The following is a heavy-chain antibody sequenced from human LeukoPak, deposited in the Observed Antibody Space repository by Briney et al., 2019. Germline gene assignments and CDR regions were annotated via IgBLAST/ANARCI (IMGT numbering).Heavy chain of an antibody. J-gene: IGHJ4*02. D-gene: IGHD3-22*01. CDR1: GFTFSSYA. CDR3: ARGLPTASYYYDSSGFDY. CDR2: ISYDGSNK. Sequence: GGSLRLSCAASGFTFSSYAMHWFRQAPGKGLEWVAVISYDGSNKYYADSVKGRFTISRDNSKNTLYLQMNSLRAEDTAVYYCARGLPTASYYYDSSGFDYWGQGTLVTVSS. V-gene: IGHV3-30-3*01.